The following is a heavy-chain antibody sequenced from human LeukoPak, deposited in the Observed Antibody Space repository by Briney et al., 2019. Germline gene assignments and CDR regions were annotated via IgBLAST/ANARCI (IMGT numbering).Heavy chain of an antibody. CDR3: ARRGRASGRYSYGMDV. J-gene: IGHJ6*02. CDR2: MNPNTGMT. Sequence: ASVRVSCKASGYSFTNYDITWVRQAAGQGLEWMGWMNPNTGMTGFAEKFQGRVTMTRNSSTSSTAYMELRSLRSEDTAVHFCARRGRASGRYSYGMDVWGQGTTVTVSS. CDR1: GYSFTNYD. D-gene: IGHD3-10*01. V-gene: IGHV1-8*01.